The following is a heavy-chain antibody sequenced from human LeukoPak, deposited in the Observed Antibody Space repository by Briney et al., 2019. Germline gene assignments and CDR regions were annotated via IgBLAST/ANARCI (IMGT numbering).Heavy chain of an antibody. J-gene: IGHJ6*04. Sequence: GGSLRLSCAASGFTFSSYSMNWVRQAPGKGLEWVPSISSSSSYIYYADSVKGRFTISRDNAKNSLYLQMNSLRAEDTAVYYCAREPAGDGVYYYGMDVWGKGTTVTVSS. D-gene: IGHD3-10*01. CDR2: ISSSSSYI. CDR1: GFTFSSYS. CDR3: AREPAGDGVYYYGMDV. V-gene: IGHV3-21*01.